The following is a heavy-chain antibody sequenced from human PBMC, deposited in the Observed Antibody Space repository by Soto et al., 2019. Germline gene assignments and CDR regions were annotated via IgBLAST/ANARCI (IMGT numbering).Heavy chain of an antibody. CDR1: GYTFTSYG. Sequence: ASVKVSCKASGYTFTSYGISWVRQAPGQGLEWMGWISAYNGNTNYAQKLQGRVTMTRDTSISTAYMELSRLRSDDTAVYYCARDGGTLMEYFQHWGQGTLVTVSS. CDR2: ISAYNGNT. V-gene: IGHV1-18*01. D-gene: IGHD3-16*01. CDR3: ARDGGTLMEYFQH. J-gene: IGHJ1*01.